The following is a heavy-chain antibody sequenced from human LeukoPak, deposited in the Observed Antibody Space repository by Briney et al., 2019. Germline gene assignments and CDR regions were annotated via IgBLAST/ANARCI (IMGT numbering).Heavy chain of an antibody. Sequence: GGSLRLSCAASGFTFSSYGMNWVRQAPGKGLDWVAVISYDGTNKFYVDSLRGRFTISRDNSKNTLYLQMNSLRAEDTAVYYCAKDGYYGSGTYPDYWGQGTLVTVSS. CDR2: ISYDGTNK. V-gene: IGHV3-30*18. J-gene: IGHJ4*02. D-gene: IGHD3-10*01. CDR1: GFTFSSYG. CDR3: AKDGYYGSGTYPDY.